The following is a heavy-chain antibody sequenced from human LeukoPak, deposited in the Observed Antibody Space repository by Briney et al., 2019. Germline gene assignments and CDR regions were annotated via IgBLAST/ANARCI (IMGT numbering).Heavy chain of an antibody. V-gene: IGHV4-39*07. D-gene: IGHD2/OR15-2a*01. Sequence: SETLSLTCTVSGDSISSGSYYWGWIRQPPGKGLQWIGSIYYSGSTYYNPSLKSRVTISVDTFKNQFSLKLSSVTAADTAVYYCARALFLHYYYYMDVWGKGTTVTVSS. CDR3: ARALFLHYYYYMDV. J-gene: IGHJ6*03. CDR2: IYYSGST. CDR1: GDSISSGSYY.